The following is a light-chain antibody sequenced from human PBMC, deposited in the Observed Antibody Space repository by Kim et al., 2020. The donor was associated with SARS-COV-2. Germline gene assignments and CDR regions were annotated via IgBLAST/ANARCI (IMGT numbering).Light chain of an antibody. Sequence: EIVMTQSPATLSVSPGERATLSCRASQSVRNNLAWYQQIPGQAPRLLIHGASTGATGIPARFSGSGSGTEFTLTISSLQSEDFAVYYCQRYDTWPTFGQGTKLEI. J-gene: IGKJ2*01. CDR2: GAS. CDR1: QSVRNN. V-gene: IGKV3-15*01. CDR3: QRYDTWPT.